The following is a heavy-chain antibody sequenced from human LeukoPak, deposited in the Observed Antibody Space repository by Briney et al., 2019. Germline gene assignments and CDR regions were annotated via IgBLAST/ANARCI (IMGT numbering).Heavy chain of an antibody. CDR2: IYYSGST. Sequence: SQTLSLTCTVSGGSISSGDYYWSWIRQPPGKGLEWIGYIYYSGSTYYNPSLKSRVTISVDTSKNQFSLKLSSVTAADTAVYYCARGDYYETAYAFDIWGQGTMVTVSS. D-gene: IGHD3-22*01. J-gene: IGHJ3*02. CDR1: GGSISSGDYY. V-gene: IGHV4-30-4*01. CDR3: ARGDYYETAYAFDI.